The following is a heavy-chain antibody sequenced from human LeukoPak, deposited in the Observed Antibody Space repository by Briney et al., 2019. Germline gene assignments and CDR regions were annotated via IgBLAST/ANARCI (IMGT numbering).Heavy chain of an antibody. CDR3: AKLPNLNYFDTNGYFNDYNWFDP. D-gene: IGHD3-22*01. CDR2: IRYDGSNK. CDR1: GFTFRSFG. Sequence: GGSLRLSCATSGFTFRSFGMHWVRQAPGKGLEWVAFIRYDGSNKYYVDSVKGRFTISRDNSKNTLYLQLNSLRAEDTAVYYCAKLPNLNYFDTNGYFNDYNWFDPWAGGPLVTVSS. V-gene: IGHV3-30*02. J-gene: IGHJ5*02.